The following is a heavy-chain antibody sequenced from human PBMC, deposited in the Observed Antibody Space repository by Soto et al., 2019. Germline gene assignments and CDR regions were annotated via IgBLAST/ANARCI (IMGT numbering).Heavy chain of an antibody. CDR3: AREGPDPWFDP. Sequence: QVQLVQSGAEVRKPGASVKVSCKASGYRFTGYFIHWVRQAPGQGLEWMGWINPNTGVTNYAQRFKGRVTMTRDTSLTTAYVALPSLTSDDTAVYYCAREGPDPWFDPWGQGTLVTVSS. J-gene: IGHJ5*02. V-gene: IGHV1-2*02. CDR1: GYRFTGYF. CDR2: INPNTGVT.